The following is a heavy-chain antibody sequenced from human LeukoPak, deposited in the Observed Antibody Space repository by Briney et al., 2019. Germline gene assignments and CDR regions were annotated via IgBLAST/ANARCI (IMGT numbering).Heavy chain of an antibody. CDR2: IYTSGST. CDR1: GGSISSGSYY. D-gene: IGHD2-15*01. Sequence: SGTLSLTCTVSGGSISSGSYYWSWIRQPAGKGLEWIGRIYTSGSTNYNPSLKSRVTISEDTSKNQFSLKLSSVTAADTAVYYCAGGTCSGGSCYSLGGIDYWGQGTLVTVSS. J-gene: IGHJ4*02. V-gene: IGHV4-61*02. CDR3: AGGTCSGGSCYSLGGIDY.